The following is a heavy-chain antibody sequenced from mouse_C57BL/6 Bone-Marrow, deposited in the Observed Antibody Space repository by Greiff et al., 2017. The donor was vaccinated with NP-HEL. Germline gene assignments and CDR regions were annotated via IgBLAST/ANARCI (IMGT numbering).Heavy chain of an antibody. CDR1: GFTFSSYA. J-gene: IGHJ3*01. V-gene: IGHV5-9-1*02. Sequence: EVKLVESGEDLVKPGGSLKLSCAASGFTFSSYAMSWVRQTPEKRLEWVAYISSGGDYIYYADTVKGRFTISRDNARNTLYLQMSSLKSEDTAMYYCTKIYDGLRGFAYWGQGTLVTVSA. CDR3: TKIYDGLRGFAY. D-gene: IGHD2-3*01. CDR2: ISSGGDYI.